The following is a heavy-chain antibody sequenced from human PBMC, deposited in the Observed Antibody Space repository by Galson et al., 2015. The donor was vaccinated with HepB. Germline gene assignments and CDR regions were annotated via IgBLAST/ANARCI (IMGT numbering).Heavy chain of an antibody. CDR2: ISSSSSYI. V-gene: IGHV3-21*01. D-gene: IGHD2-15*01. CDR3: ARAYCSGGSCYDWLGDAFDI. J-gene: IGHJ3*02. Sequence: SLRLSCAASGFTFSSYSMNWVRQAPGKGLEWVSSISSSSSYIYYADSVKGRFTISRDNAKNSLYLQMNSLRAEDTAVYYCARAYCSGGSCYDWLGDAFDIWGQGTMVTVSS. CDR1: GFTFSSYS.